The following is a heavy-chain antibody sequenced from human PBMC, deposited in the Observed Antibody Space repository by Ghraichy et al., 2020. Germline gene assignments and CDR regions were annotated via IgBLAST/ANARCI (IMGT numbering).Heavy chain of an antibody. CDR1: GGTFSSYA. CDR2: IIPIFGTA. D-gene: IGHD3-22*01. Sequence: SVKVSCKASGGTFSSYAISWVRQAPGQGLEWMGGIIPIFGTANYAQKFQGRVTITADESTSTAYMELSSLRSEDTAVYYCARVIGPYDSSGYYNYWGQGTLVTVSS. CDR3: ARVIGPYDSSGYYNY. V-gene: IGHV1-69*13. J-gene: IGHJ4*02.